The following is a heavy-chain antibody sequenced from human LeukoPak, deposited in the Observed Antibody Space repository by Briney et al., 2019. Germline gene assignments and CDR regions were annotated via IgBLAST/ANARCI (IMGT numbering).Heavy chain of an antibody. J-gene: IGHJ6*02. D-gene: IGHD3-9*01. CDR3: AGPTPYYDILTGSNTNYYYYGMDV. CDR1: GYTFTGYY. Sequence: ASVKVSCKASGYTFTGYYMHWVRQAPGQGLEWMGRINPNSGGTNYAQKFQGRVTMTRDTSISTAYMELSRLRSDDTAVYYCAGPTPYYDILTGSNTNYYYYGMDVWGQGTTVTVSS. CDR2: INPNSGGT. V-gene: IGHV1-2*06.